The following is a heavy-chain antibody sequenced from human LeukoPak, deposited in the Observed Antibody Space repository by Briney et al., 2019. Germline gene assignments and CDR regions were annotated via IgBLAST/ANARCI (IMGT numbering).Heavy chain of an antibody. CDR1: GDSINSYY. CDR2: IYTSGST. J-gene: IGHJ6*03. V-gene: IGHV4-4*07. CDR3: ARGDYYYYMDV. Sequence: PSETLSLTCTVSGDSINSYYWGWVRQPAGKGLEWIGRIYTSGSTNYNPSLKSRVTISVDKSKNQFSLKLSSVTAADTAVYYCARGDYYYYMDVWGKGTTVTVSS.